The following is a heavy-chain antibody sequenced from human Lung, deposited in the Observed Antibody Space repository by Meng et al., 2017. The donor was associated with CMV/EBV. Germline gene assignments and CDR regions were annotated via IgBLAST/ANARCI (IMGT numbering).Heavy chain of an antibody. V-gene: IGHV3-23*01. CDR2: ISGSVGNT. J-gene: IGHJ5*02. CDR1: GFPFRSYA. D-gene: IGHD5-18*01. CDR3: AREEAMVGYDTNLFYA. Sequence: SCAASGFPFRSYAMSWVRQATGKGVGWVSSISGSVGNTYYADSVMGRFTISRDNSGETLYMQMSSLRAEDTAVYYCAREEAMVGYDTNLFYASGQGXLVTVSS.